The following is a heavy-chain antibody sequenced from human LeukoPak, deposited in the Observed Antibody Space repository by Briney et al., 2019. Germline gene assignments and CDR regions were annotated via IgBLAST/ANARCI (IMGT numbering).Heavy chain of an antibody. D-gene: IGHD2-2*02. J-gene: IGHJ4*02. CDR3: TTFTDCSSTNCYMNY. CDR2: IKSKTNGETT. Sequence: PGGSLRLSCATSGLSFSNVWMSWVRQAPGKGPEWVGGIKSKTNGETTDYAAPAKGRFTISRDDSKNTLYLQMNSLKTEDTAVYYCTTFTDCSSTNCYMNYWGQGTLVTVSS. V-gene: IGHV3-15*01. CDR1: GLSFSNVW.